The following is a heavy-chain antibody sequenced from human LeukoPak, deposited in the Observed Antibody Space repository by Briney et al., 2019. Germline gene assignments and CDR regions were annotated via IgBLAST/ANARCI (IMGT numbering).Heavy chain of an antibody. D-gene: IGHD5/OR15-5a*01. J-gene: IGHJ5*02. CDR2: ISSSGSTI. Sequence: GGSLRLSCAASGFTFSSYEMNWVRQAPGKGLEWVSYISSSGSTIYYADSVKGRFTISRDNAKNSLYLQLSSLRAEDTALYYCARVVSWGYFDPWGQGTLVTVSS. V-gene: IGHV3-48*03. CDR3: ARVVSWGYFDP. CDR1: GFTFSSYE.